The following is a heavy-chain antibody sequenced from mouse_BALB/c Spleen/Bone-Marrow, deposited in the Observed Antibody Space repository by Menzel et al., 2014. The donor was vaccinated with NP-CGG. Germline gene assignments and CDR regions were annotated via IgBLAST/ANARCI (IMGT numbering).Heavy chain of an antibody. CDR1: GYAFTNYL. CDR2: INPGSGGT. CDR3: ARNANWLFAY. Sequence: VQLQESGAELVRPGTSVKVSCKASGYAFTNYLIEWVKQRPGQGLEWIGVINPGSGGTNYNEKFKGKATLTADKSSSNAYRQISSLTSDDSAVYFCARNANWLFAYWGQGTLGTVSA. V-gene: IGHV1-54*01. D-gene: IGHD4-1*01. J-gene: IGHJ3*01.